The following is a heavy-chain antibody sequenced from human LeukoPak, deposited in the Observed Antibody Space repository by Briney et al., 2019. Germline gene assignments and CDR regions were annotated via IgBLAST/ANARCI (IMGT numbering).Heavy chain of an antibody. CDR2: IRYDGSNK. CDR3: ARSPRSGYYFDY. CDR1: GFPFSSYG. Sequence: GGSLRLSCAASGFPFSSYGMHWVRQAPGKGLEWVAFIRYDGSNKYYADSVKGRFTISRDNSKNTLYLQTGSLRAEDMAVYYCARSPRSGYYFDYWGQGTLVTVSS. D-gene: IGHD3-3*01. V-gene: IGHV3-30*02. J-gene: IGHJ4*02.